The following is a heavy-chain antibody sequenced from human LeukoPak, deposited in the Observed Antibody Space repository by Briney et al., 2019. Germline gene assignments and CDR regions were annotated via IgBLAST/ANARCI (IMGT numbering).Heavy chain of an antibody. J-gene: IGHJ4*02. Sequence: GGSLRLSCAGSRFPFHDYGMSWVRQVPGKGLEWVCGISWNGDSSDCIESVKGRFTISRDNAKKSLYLQMNSLRDEDTALYYCATHRSTHYTYLYDYWGQGTLVTVS. D-gene: IGHD3-16*02. V-gene: IGHV3-20*04. CDR3: ATHRSTHYTYLYDY. CDR1: RFPFHDYG. CDR2: ISWNGDSS.